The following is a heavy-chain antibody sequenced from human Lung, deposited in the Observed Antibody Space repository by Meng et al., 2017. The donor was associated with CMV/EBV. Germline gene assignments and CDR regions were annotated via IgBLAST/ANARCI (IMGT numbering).Heavy chain of an antibody. CDR2: IKPNSGAT. Sequence: ASXXVSXKASGYTFTNYYIHWGRQAPGQGLEWMGWIKPNSGATNYVQKFQGRLTVTRDTSITTAYMELTRLRSDDTAVYYCARAPGLSLAAAASDAYFDKXGQAXLVTVSS. CDR3: ARAPGLSLAAAASDAYFDK. J-gene: IGHJ4*02. V-gene: IGHV1-2*02. CDR1: GYTFTNYY. D-gene: IGHD6-13*01.